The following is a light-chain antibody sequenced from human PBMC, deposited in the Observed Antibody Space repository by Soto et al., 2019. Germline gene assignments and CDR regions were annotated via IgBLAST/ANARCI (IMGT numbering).Light chain of an antibody. CDR1: DSNSGSNY. J-gene: IGLJ3*02. CDR3: AAWDDNLSGPSWV. Sequence: QAVVTQPPSASGTPGQRVTISCSGSDSNSGSNYVYWYQQFPGTAPKLLIYSNIQRPSGVPARFSGSKSGTTAYLAISGLRSEDEADYYCAAWDDNLSGPSWVFGGGTKLTVL. V-gene: IGLV1-47*02. CDR2: SNI.